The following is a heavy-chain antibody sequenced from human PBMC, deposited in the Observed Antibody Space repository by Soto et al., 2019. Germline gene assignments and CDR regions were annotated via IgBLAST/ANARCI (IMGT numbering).Heavy chain of an antibody. CDR1: GFTFSSYA. CDR3: ARVSSWELWGCFDY. CDR2: ISGSGGST. D-gene: IGHD1-26*01. J-gene: IGHJ4*02. Sequence: GGSLRLSCAASGFTFSSYAMSWVRQAPGKGLEWVSAISGSGGSTYYADSVKGRFTISRDNSKNTLYLQMNSLRAEDTAVYYCARVSSWELWGCFDYWGQGTLVTVSS. V-gene: IGHV3-23*01.